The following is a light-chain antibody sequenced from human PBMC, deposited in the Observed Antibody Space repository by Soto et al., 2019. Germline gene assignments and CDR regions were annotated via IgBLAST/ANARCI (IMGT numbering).Light chain of an antibody. CDR2: YDS. CDR3: QVWDSSSDHRA. CDR1: NIGSKS. V-gene: IGLV3-21*04. Sequence: SYELTQSPSVSVAPGKTARITCGGNNIGSKSVHWYQQKPGQAPVLVIYYDSDQPSGIPERFSGSNSGNTATLTISRVEAGDEADYHCQVWDSSSDHRAFGGGTKLTVL. J-gene: IGLJ2*01.